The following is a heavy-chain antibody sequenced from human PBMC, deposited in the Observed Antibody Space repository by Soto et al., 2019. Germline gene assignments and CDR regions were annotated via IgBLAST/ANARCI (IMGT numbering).Heavy chain of an antibody. V-gene: IGHV1-18*01. J-gene: IGHJ5*02. CDR2: ISAYNGNT. CDR1: GYTFTSYG. CDR3: ARDQIRFLEWTSNWFDP. Sequence: GPSVKVSCKASGYTFTSYGISWVRQAPGQGLEWMGWISAYNGNTNYAQKLQGRVTMTTDTSTSTAYMELRSLRSDDTAVYYCARDQIRFLEWTSNWFDPWGQGTLVTVSS. D-gene: IGHD3-3*01.